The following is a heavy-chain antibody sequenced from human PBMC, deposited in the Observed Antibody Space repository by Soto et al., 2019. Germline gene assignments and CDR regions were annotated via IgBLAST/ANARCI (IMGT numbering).Heavy chain of an antibody. V-gene: IGHV1-69*08. CDR1: GGTLSSET. Sequence: QVQLVQSGPEVKKSGSSVKVSCKVSGGTLSSETISWLRQAPGQGLEWMGRISPLLGIGNYAQKFQGRVTITEDISTNTGYIELSSITSQDTAIYYCAREEGYYNMWTFPVYDMEVWGNGTTGTVS. CDR3: AREEGYYNMWTFPVYDMEV. J-gene: IGHJ6*03. CDR2: ISPLLGIG. D-gene: IGHD3-9*01.